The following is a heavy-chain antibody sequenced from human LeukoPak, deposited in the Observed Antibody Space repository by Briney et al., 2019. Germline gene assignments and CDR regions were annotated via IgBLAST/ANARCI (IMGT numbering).Heavy chain of an antibody. D-gene: IGHD6-13*01. J-gene: IGHJ5*02. CDR3: ARDLGIYSSSPGWFDP. V-gene: IGHV1-69*13. Sequence: GASVKVSCKASGGTFSSYAISWVRQAPGQGLEWMGGIIPIFGTANYAQKFQGRVTITADESTSTAYMELSSLRSEDTAVYYCARDLGIYSSSPGWFDPWGQGTLVTVSS. CDR1: GGTFSSYA. CDR2: IIPIFGTA.